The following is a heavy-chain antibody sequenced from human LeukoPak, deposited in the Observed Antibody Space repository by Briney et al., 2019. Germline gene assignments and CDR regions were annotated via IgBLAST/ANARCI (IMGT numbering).Heavy chain of an antibody. J-gene: IGHJ4*02. D-gene: IGHD3-3*01. CDR2: ISAYNGNT. CDR3: ARVSTTYYDFWSGYFTFDY. CDR1: GYTFTSYG. Sequence: ASVTVSCKASGYTFTSYGISWVRQAPGQGLEWMGWISAYNGNTNYAQKLQGRVTMTTDTSTSTAYMELRSLRSDDTAVYYCARVSTTYYDFWSGYFTFDYWGQGTLVTVSS. V-gene: IGHV1-18*01.